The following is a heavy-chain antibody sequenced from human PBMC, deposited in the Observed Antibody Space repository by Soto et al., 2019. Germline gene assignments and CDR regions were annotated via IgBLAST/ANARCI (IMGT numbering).Heavy chain of an antibody. CDR1: GFTFNTYA. V-gene: IGHV3-23*01. J-gene: IGHJ4*02. CDR2: INSRGDRP. CDR3: AKWNGYGDF. D-gene: IGHD1-1*01. Sequence: EVQLLESGGGSVQPGGSLRLSCGASGFTFNTYAMIWLRQAPGKGLDWVSVINSRGDRPYYADSVKGRFTSSRDNSKNTVYLQMHSLRVEDTAVYYCAKWNGYGDFWGQGTLVTVSS.